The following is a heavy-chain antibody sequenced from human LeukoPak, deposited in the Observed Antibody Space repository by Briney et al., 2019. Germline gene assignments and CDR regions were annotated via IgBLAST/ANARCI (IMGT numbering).Heavy chain of an antibody. D-gene: IGHD3-22*01. CDR3: ARGGYYYESSGYI. CDR2: INSDWSST. Sequence: GGSLRLSCAASGFTFSSYWMHWVRQAPGKGLVGVSRINSDWSSTSYADSVKGRFTISRDNAKNTLYLQMNSLRAEDTAVYYCARGGYYYESSGYIWGQGTLVTVSS. V-gene: IGHV3-74*01. J-gene: IGHJ4*02. CDR1: GFTFSSYW.